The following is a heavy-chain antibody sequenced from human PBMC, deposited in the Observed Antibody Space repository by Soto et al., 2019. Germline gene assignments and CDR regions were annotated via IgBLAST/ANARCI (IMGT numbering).Heavy chain of an antibody. J-gene: IGHJ5*02. Sequence: QVQLVQSGAEVKKPGASVKVSCKASGYTFTSCDINWVRQATGQGLEYLGWMNPNSGNTAYVQKFQGRVTMTWDTSITTAYMELSSLRSEDTAVYFCARGLKYGAYSRWFDPWGQGTLVTVSS. CDR1: GYTFTSCD. D-gene: IGHD4-17*01. CDR2: MNPNSGNT. CDR3: ARGLKYGAYSRWFDP. V-gene: IGHV1-8*01.